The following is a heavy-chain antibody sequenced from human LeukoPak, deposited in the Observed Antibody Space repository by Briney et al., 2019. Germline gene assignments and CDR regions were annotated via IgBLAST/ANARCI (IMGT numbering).Heavy chain of an antibody. D-gene: IGHD1-1*01. CDR1: GFTFSGAW. V-gene: IGHV3-7*03. CDR3: ARYLEATETTWHYMDV. CDR2: IREDGTEK. Sequence: GGSLRLSCTASGFTFSGAWMTWVRQAPGKGLEWVANIREDGTEKNYVDSVKGRFTISRDNAKNSLYLQMNSLRVEDAGLYYCARYLEATETTWHYMDVWGKGTTVIVSS. J-gene: IGHJ6*03.